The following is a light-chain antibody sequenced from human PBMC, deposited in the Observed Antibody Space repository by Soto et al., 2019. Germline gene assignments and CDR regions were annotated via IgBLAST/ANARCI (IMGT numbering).Light chain of an antibody. CDR1: QGISNW. CDR3: QQYDTYPLT. V-gene: IGKV1-5*01. Sequence: DIQMTQSPSTLSASVGDRVTITCRASQGISNWLAWYQQRPGKAPKLLIYDASNLESGVPSRFSGSGSGTEFTLTVGSLQPDDFATYYCQQYDTYPLTFGGGTKVDIK. J-gene: IGKJ4*01. CDR2: DAS.